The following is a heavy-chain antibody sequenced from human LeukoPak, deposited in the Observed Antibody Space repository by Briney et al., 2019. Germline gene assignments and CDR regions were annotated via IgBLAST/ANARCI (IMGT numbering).Heavy chain of an antibody. D-gene: IGHD3-10*01. CDR1: GYTFTSYG. Sequence: ASVKVSCKASGYTFTSYGISWVRQAPGQGLEWMGWISAHNGNTNYAQKLQGRVTMTTDTSTSTAYMELRSLRSDDMAVYYCARDAGITMVRGVYYYYGMDVWGKGTTVTVSS. V-gene: IGHV1-18*03. CDR2: ISAHNGNT. J-gene: IGHJ6*04. CDR3: ARDAGITMVRGVYYYYGMDV.